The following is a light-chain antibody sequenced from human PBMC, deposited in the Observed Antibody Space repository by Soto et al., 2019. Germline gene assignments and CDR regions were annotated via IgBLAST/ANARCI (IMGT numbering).Light chain of an antibody. CDR2: GAS. Sequence: EIVINQSPNTLSVSRGQRSTLSCMASQSVSINLAWYQQKAGQAPRLLIYGASTRATGIPARFSGSGSGTEFTLTISSLHSEDFAVYYCQQYNNWPPITFGQGTRLEIK. CDR3: QQYNNWPPIT. V-gene: IGKV3-15*01. J-gene: IGKJ5*01. CDR1: QSVSIN.